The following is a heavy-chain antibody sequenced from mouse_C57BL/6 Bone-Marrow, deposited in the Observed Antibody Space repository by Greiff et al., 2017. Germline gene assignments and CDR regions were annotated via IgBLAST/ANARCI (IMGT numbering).Heavy chain of an antibody. Sequence: QVQLKQPGTELVKPGASVKLSCKASGYTFTSYWMHWVKQRPGQGLAWIGNINPSNGGTNYNEKFKSKATLTVDKSSSTAYMQLSSLTSEDSAVYYCARRHYYGSRYYFDYWGQGTTLTVSS. CDR3: ARRHYYGSRYYFDY. D-gene: IGHD1-1*01. V-gene: IGHV1-53*01. CDR1: GYTFTSYW. J-gene: IGHJ2*01. CDR2: INPSNGGT.